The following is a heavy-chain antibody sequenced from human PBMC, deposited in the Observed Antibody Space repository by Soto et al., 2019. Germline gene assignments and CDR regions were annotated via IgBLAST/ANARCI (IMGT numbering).Heavy chain of an antibody. J-gene: IGHJ4*02. Sequence: SETLSLTCTVSGGSISSYYWSWIRQPPGKGLEWIGYIYYSGSTNYNPSLKSRVTISVDTSKNQFSLKLSSVTAADTAVYYCARVEPIYRGYYDFWSGPPPGYHYWGQGTLVTVSS. CDR1: GGSISSYY. CDR3: ARVEPIYRGYYDFWSGPPPGYHY. CDR2: IYYSGST. D-gene: IGHD3-3*01. V-gene: IGHV4-59*01.